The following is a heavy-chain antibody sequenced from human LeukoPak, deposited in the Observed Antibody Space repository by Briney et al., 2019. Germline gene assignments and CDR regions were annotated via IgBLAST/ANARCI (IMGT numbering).Heavy chain of an antibody. J-gene: IGHJ6*02. CDR2: INPNSGGT. CDR1: GYTFTGYY. CDR3: ARTYCSGGSCYFVYYYYGMDV. Sequence: ASVKVSCKASGYTFTGYYMHWVRQAPGQGLEWMGWINPNSGGTNYAQKFQGRVTMTRDTSISTAYMELSRLRSDDTAVYYCARTYCSGGSCYFVYYYYGMDVWGQGTTVTVSS. V-gene: IGHV1-2*02. D-gene: IGHD2-15*01.